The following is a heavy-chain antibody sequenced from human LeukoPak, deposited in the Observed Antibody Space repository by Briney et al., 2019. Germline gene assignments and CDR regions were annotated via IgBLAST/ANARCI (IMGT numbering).Heavy chain of an antibody. CDR2: IYYSGST. CDR1: GGSLSSYY. CDR3: ARGVDCGGDCYIIDY. J-gene: IGHJ4*02. D-gene: IGHD2-21*02. V-gene: IGHV4-59*01. Sequence: PSETLSLTCTVSGGSLSSYYWSWIRQPPGKGLEWIGYIYYSGSTNYNPSLKSRVTISVDTSKNQFSLKLSSVTAADTAVYYCARGVDCGGDCYIIDYWGQGTLVTVSS.